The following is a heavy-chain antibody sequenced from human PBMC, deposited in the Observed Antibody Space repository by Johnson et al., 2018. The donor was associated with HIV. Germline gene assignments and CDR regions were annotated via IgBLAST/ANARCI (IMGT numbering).Heavy chain of an antibody. CDR1: GFTFSSYG. CDR2: ISYDGSNK. D-gene: IGHD5-24*01. J-gene: IGHJ3*02. Sequence: QVQLVESGGGVVQPGRSLRLSCAASGFTFSSYGMHWVRQAPGKGLEWVAVISYDGSNKYYADSVKGRFTISRDNSKNTLYLQMNSLRAEDTAVYYCARDMGEMATPIRGLDAFDIWGQGTMVTVSS. CDR3: ARDMGEMATPIRGLDAFDI. V-gene: IGHV3-30*19.